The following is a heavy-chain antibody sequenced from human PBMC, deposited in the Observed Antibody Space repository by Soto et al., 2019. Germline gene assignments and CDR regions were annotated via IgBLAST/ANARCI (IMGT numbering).Heavy chain of an antibody. CDR3: ARSGSSGPPFDP. D-gene: IGHD3-22*01. J-gene: IGHJ5*02. CDR1: GYTFTSYY. V-gene: IGHV1-46*01. CDR2: INPSGGST. Sequence: GASGKGSCKASGYTFTSYYMHWVRQAPGQGLEWMGIINPSGGSTSYAQKFQGRVTMTRDTSTSTVYMELSSLRSEDTAVYYCARSGSSGPPFDPWGQGTLVPVSP.